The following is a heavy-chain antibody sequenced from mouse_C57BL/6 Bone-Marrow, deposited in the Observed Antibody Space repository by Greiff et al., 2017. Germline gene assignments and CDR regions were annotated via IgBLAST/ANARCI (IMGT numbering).Heavy chain of an antibody. CDR2: IYPRSGNT. D-gene: IGHD3-3*01. CDR3: ARGTPLAY. J-gene: IGHJ3*01. Sequence: QVQLQQSGAELARPGASVKLSCKASGYTFTSYGISWVKQRTGQGLEWIGEIYPRSGNTYYNEKFKGKATLTADKSSSTAYMELRSLTSEDSAVYFCARGTPLAYWGQGTLVTVSA. V-gene: IGHV1-81*01. CDR1: GYTFTSYG.